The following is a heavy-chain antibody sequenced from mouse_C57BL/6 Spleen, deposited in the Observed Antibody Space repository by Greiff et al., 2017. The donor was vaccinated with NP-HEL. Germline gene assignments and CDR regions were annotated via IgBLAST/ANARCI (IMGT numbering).Heavy chain of an antibody. CDR1: GFTFSSYA. V-gene: IGHV5-9-1*02. CDR3: TSQPFYYYGSSPWYFDV. CDR2: ISSGGDYI. J-gene: IGHJ1*03. Sequence: EVKLMESGEGLVKPGGSLKLSCAASGFTFSSYAMSWVRQTPEKRLEWVAYISSGGDYIYYADTVKGRFTISRDNARNTLYLQMSSLKSEDTAMYYCTSQPFYYYGSSPWYFDVWGTGTTVTVSS. D-gene: IGHD1-1*01.